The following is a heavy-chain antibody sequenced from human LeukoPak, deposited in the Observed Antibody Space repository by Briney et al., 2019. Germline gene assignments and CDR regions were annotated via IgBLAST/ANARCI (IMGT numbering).Heavy chain of an antibody. CDR1: GFTFSSYA. J-gene: IGHJ4*02. CDR3: ARAHLYMVRENYFDY. Sequence: GRSLRLSCAASGFTFSSYAMHWVRQAPGKGLEGVAVISYDGSNKYYADSVKGRFTISRDNSKNTLYLQMNSLRAEDTAVYYCARAHLYMVRENYFDYWGQGTLVTVSS. V-gene: IGHV3-30*04. CDR2: ISYDGSNK. D-gene: IGHD3-10*01.